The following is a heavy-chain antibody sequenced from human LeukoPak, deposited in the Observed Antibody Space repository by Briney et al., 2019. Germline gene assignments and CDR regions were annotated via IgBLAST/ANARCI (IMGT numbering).Heavy chain of an antibody. CDR3: ARDPGYSSTGVDAFDI. Sequence: PGGSLRLSCVASGFTFRDYYMSWIRRAPGKGLEWVSYISSSSSYIDYADSVKGRFTISRDNAKNSLHLQMKSLRAEDTAVYYCARDPGYSSTGVDAFDIWGRGTMVTVSS. V-gene: IGHV3-11*05. CDR2: ISSSSSYI. D-gene: IGHD6-13*01. J-gene: IGHJ3*02. CDR1: GFTFRDYY.